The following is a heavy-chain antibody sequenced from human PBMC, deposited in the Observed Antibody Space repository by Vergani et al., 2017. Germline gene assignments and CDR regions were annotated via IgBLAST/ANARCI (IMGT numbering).Heavy chain of an antibody. Sequence: QVQLHESGPGLVKPSETLSLICSVSGVSMQSGSFYWTWIRQTAERRLGWMGRGYPSGTTNYNPSLNGRVTILVDKSKNLLSLRLNPVTAADTAGDYCARGETRTDGFDPWGQGTLVTVSS. CDR3: ARGETRTDGFDP. V-gene: IGHV4-61*02. J-gene: IGHJ5*02. CDR2: GYPSGTT. D-gene: IGHD3/OR15-3a*01. CDR1: GVSMQSGSFY.